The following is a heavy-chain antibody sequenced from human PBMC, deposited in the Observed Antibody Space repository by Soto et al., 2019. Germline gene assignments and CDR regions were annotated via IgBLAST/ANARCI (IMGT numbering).Heavy chain of an antibody. CDR2: ISGGGDAP. D-gene: IGHD3-10*01. V-gene: IGHV3-23*01. CDR1: GFTFINYA. Sequence: EVQLLESGGGLVQPGGSLRLSCAGSGFTFINYAMNWVRQAPGKGLEWVSTISGGGDAPFFADSVRGRFTISRDNAKNAVALQMNNLGVDGRAVYFCARKVPGSTSRPDYWYFDLWGRGTLVTVSS. CDR3: ARKVPGSTSRPDYWYFDL. J-gene: IGHJ2*01.